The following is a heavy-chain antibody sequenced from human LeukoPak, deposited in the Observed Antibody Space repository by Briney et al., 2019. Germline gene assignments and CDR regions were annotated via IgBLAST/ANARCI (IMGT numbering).Heavy chain of an antibody. V-gene: IGHV4-39*01. CDR3: ARLALRPPRVITIFGVVPNWFDP. CDR1: GGSISSSSYY. CDR2: IYYSGST. J-gene: IGHJ5*02. D-gene: IGHD3-3*01. Sequence: KSSETLSLTCTVSGGSISSSSYYWGWTRQPPGKGLEWIGSIYYSGSTYYNPSLKSRVTISVDTSKNQFSLKLSSVTAADTAVYYCARLALRPPRVITIFGVVPNWFDPWGQGTLVTVSS.